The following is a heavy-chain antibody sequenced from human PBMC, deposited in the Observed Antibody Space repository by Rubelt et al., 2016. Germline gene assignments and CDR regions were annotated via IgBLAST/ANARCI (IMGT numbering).Heavy chain of an antibody. J-gene: IGHJ6*02. CDR2: IIPIFGTA. CDR3: ASPPYDILTGYDYYYGMDV. Sequence: QVQLVQSGAEVKKPGSSVKVSCKASGGTFSSYAISWVRQAPGQGLEWMGGIIPIFGTANYAQKFQGRVTITEDKSTSTAYMELSSLRSEDTAVYYCASPPYDILTGYDYYYGMDVWGQGTTVTVSS. D-gene: IGHD3-9*01. CDR1: GGTFSSYA. V-gene: IGHV1-69*06.